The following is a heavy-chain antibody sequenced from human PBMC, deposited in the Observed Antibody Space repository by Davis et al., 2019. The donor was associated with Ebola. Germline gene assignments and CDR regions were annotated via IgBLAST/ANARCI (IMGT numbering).Heavy chain of an antibody. CDR1: GYTFTSYG. D-gene: IGHD3-10*01. J-gene: IGHJ6*02. Sequence: AASVKVSCKASGYTFTSYGISWVRQPPGQGLDWMGWISAYNGNTNYAQKLQGRVTITTDTSTSTAYMELRSLRSDDTAVYYCASRPYYYGSGSYYYYGMDVWGQGTTVTVSS. V-gene: IGHV1-18*01. CDR2: ISAYNGNT. CDR3: ASRPYYYGSGSYYYYGMDV.